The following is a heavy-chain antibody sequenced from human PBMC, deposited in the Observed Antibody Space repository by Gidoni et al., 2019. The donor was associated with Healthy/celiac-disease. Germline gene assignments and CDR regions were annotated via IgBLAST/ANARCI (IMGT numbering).Heavy chain of an antibody. J-gene: IGHJ3*02. Sequence: QLQRQESGPGLGKPSETQSLTCTVYGGASSSRSYYWGWIRQPPGKGLEWIGSLYYSGSTYYHPSLKIRVTISVDTSMNQFSLKLSSVTSADTAVYYCARHARYYDSSAILTAAFDIWGQGTMVTVSS. CDR2: LYYSGST. V-gene: IGHV4-39*01. CDR1: GGASSSRSYY. D-gene: IGHD3-22*01. CDR3: ARHARYYDSSAILTAAFDI.